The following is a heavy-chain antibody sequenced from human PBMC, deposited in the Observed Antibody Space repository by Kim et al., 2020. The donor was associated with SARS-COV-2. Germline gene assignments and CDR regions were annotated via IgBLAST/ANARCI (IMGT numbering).Heavy chain of an antibody. CDR1: GYTFTSNY. Sequence: ASVKVSCKASGYTFTSNYIQWVRQAPGQGLEWMGVINPSGGYTNFAQRFQGRVTMTRDTSTNTVYMELSSLRSDDTAVYYCARDSIGVRGITTDFYYGMDVWGQGATVTVSS. V-gene: IGHV1-46*01. CDR2: INPSGGYT. CDR3: ARDSIGVRGITTDFYYGMDV. J-gene: IGHJ6*02. D-gene: IGHD3-10*01.